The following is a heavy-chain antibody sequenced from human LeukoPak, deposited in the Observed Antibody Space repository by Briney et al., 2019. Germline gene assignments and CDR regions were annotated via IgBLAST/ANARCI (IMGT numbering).Heavy chain of an antibody. CDR3: ARIDYGWFDP. CDR2: IYYSGST. J-gene: IGHJ5*02. D-gene: IGHD4-17*01. CDR1: SGSISSSSYY. V-gene: IGHV4-39*01. Sequence: PSETLSLTCTVSSGSISSSSYYWGWIRQPPGKGLEWIGSIYYSGSTYYNPSLKSRVTISVDTSKNQFSLKLSSVTAADTAVYYCARIDYGWFDPWGQGTLVTVSS.